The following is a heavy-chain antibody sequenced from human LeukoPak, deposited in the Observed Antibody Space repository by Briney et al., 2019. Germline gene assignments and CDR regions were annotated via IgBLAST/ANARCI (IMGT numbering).Heavy chain of an antibody. J-gene: IGHJ5*02. V-gene: IGHV6-1*01. CDR2: TYYRSTWYN. Sequence: SQTLSLTCAISGDSVSSNSAAWSWIRQSPSRGLEWLGRTYYRSTWYNGYAVSVRGRITVNPDTSKNQFSLHLNSVTPEDTAVYYCARRLTQYDCFDPWGQGILVTVSS. CDR3: ARRLTQYDCFDP. D-gene: IGHD2-2*01. CDR1: GDSVSSNSAA.